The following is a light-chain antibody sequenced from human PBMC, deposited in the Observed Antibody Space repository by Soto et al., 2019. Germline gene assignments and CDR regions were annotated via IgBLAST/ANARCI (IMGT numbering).Light chain of an antibody. CDR1: QSVGNN. CDR3: QPYNSWPPIT. Sequence: EIGMTPSPATLAVSPVEIATLSCSSSQSVGNNLAWYQQTPGQAPRLLIYGAVTRATGIPARFSGSGSGTESTLTISSLQSEDFAVHYCQPYNSWPPITFGQATRLEN. V-gene: IGKV3-15*01. J-gene: IGKJ5*01. CDR2: GAV.